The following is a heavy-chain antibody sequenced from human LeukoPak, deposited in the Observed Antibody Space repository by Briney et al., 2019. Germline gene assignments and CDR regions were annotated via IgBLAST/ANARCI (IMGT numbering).Heavy chain of an antibody. CDR1: GFTFSSYS. Sequence: PGGSLRLSCAASGFTFSSYSMNWVRQAPGKGLVWVSRLNADGNSITYADSVKGRFTISRDNAKNSLYLQMNSLRAEDTAVYYCARDDIAVATCFDYWGQGTLVTVSS. D-gene: IGHD6-19*01. CDR2: LNADGNSI. J-gene: IGHJ4*02. V-gene: IGHV3-74*01. CDR3: ARDDIAVATCFDY.